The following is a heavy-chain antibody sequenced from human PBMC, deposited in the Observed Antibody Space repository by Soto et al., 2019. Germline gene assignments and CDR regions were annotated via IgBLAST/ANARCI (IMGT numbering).Heavy chain of an antibody. V-gene: IGHV4-31*03. D-gene: IGHD3-22*01. Sequence: PSETLSLTCTVSGGSISGGGYYWSWIRQHPGKGLEWIGYIYYSGSTYYNPSLKSRVTISVDTSKNQFSLKLSSVTAADTAVYYCARVGLLDYDISVNFDYWGEGTQVTVSS. CDR1: GGSISGGGYY. J-gene: IGHJ4*02. CDR3: ARVGLLDYDISVNFDY. CDR2: IYYSGST.